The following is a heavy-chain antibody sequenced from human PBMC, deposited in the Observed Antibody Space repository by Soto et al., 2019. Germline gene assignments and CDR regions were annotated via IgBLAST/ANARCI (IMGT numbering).Heavy chain of an antibody. CDR3: ARIEMASIK. J-gene: IGHJ4*02. Sequence: QVQMQESGPGLVKPSQTLSLTCSVSGASIRSGGYYWSWLRQSPGKGLEWIGHIYYTGSTFYSPSLKSRLTISLDTSKYQFSLDLRSVTAADTAMYYCARIEMASIKWGRGTLVTVAS. V-gene: IGHV4-31*03. CDR1: GASIRSGGYY. CDR2: IYYTGST.